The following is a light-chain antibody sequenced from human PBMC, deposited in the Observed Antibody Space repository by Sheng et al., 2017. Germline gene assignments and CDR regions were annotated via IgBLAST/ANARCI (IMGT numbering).Light chain of an antibody. J-gene: IGLJ3*02. CDR3: SSCTSSSTWV. CDR1: SSDVGGYNY. Sequence: QSALTQPASVSGSPGQSITISCTGTSSDVGGYNYVSWYQQHPGKAPKLMIYDVSNRPSGVSNRFSGSKSGNTASLTISGLQAEDEADYYCSSCTSSSTWVFGGGTKLTVL. CDR2: DVS. V-gene: IGLV2-14*01.